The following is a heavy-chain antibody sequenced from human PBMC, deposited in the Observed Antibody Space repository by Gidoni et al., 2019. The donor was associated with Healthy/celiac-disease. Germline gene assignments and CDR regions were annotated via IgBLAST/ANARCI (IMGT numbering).Heavy chain of an antibody. CDR2: IFSNDKK. V-gene: IGHV2-26*01. CDR3: ARAYYDILTGYYARFDY. Sequence: QATLKESGPVLVKPTDTLTLTCTVSGFPLSHARRRVSWIRQPPGKALEWLAHIFSNDKKSYSTSLKSRLTRSKDTSKSQVGLTMTNMDPVDTATYYCARAYYDILTGYYARFDYWGQGTLVTVSS. J-gene: IGHJ4*02. CDR1: GFPLSHARRR. D-gene: IGHD3-9*01.